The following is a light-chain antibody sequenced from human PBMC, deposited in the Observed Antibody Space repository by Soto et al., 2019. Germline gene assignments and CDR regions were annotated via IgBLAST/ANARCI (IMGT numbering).Light chain of an antibody. V-gene: IGKV3-20*01. CDR2: GAS. J-gene: IGKJ1*01. Sequence: EIVLTQSPGTLSLSPVERATLSCRASQSVSSSYLAWYQQKPGQAPRLLIYGASSRATGIPDRFSGSGLGTDFTPTNSSLQPEDVATYYCQKYNMAPSWTFGQGTKVDIK. CDR3: QKYNMAPSWT. CDR1: QSVSSSY.